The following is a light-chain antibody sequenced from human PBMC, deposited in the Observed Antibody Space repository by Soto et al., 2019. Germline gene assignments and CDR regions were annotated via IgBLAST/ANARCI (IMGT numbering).Light chain of an antibody. CDR1: SSDVGGYNY. J-gene: IGLJ2*01. V-gene: IGLV2-14*01. Sequence: QSALTQPASVSGSPGQSITISCTGTSSDVGGYNYVSWYQQHPGTAPKLMIYEVSNRPSGVSNRFSGSKSGNTASLTISGLQAEDEADYYCRSYKSSSTLVVFGGGTKLTVL. CDR3: RSYKSSSTLVV. CDR2: EVS.